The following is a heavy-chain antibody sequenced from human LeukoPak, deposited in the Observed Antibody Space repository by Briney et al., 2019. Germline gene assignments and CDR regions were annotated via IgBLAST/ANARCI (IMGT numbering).Heavy chain of an antibody. CDR2: ISYDGSNK. CDR1: GFTFSSYA. CDR3: ARELVGRFDY. D-gene: IGHD3-10*01. V-gene: IGHV3-30-3*01. J-gene: IGHJ4*02. Sequence: GGSLRLSCAASGFTFSSYAMHWVRQAPGKGLEWVAVISYDGSNKYYADSVEGRFTISRDNSKNTLYLQMNSLRAEGTAVYYCARELVGRFDYWGQGTLVTVSS.